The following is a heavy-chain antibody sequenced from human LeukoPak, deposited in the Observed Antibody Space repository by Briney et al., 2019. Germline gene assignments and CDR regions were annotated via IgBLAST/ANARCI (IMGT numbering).Heavy chain of an antibody. CDR1: GGSISSYY. J-gene: IGHJ4*02. Sequence: SQTLSLTCTVSGGSISSYYWSWIRQPPGKGLEWIGYIYYSGSTNYNPSLKSRVTISVDTSKNQFSLKLSSVTAADTAVYYCAGHDSSGYYYEVGYFDYWGQGTLVTVSS. D-gene: IGHD3-22*01. CDR2: IYYSGST. CDR3: AGHDSSGYYYEVGYFDY. V-gene: IGHV4-59*01.